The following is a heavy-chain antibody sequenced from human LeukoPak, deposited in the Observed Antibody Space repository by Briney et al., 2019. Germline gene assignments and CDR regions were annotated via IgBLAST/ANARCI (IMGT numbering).Heavy chain of an antibody. Sequence: PGGSLRLSCAVSGXTFSSYDMNWVRQAPGKGLEWVSSISSSSNYIHYADSVKGRFTISRDNAKNTLYLQMKSLRAEDTAVYFCARGTLGAWGWWGQGTLVTVSA. J-gene: IGHJ4*02. CDR3: ARGTLGAWGW. D-gene: IGHD6-19*01. V-gene: IGHV3-21*01. CDR2: ISSSSNYI. CDR1: GXTFSSYD.